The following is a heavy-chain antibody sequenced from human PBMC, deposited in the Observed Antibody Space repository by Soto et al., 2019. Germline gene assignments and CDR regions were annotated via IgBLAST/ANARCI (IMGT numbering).Heavy chain of an antibody. CDR1: GFTFSSYG. J-gene: IGHJ4*02. V-gene: IGHV3-33*01. CDR2: IWHDGGNK. CDR3: ARDTGGSSDPYYFDY. Sequence: GGSLRLSCAASGFTFSSYGMHWVRQAPGKGLEWVAFIWHDGGNKFYAESVKGRFTISRDNSKNTLYLQMTSLSAEDTAVYYCARDTGGSSDPYYFDYWGQGTLVTVSS. D-gene: IGHD6-6*01.